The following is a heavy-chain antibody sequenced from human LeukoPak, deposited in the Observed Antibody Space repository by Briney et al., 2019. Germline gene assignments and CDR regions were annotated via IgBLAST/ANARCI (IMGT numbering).Heavy chain of an antibody. V-gene: IGHV4-30-2*01. CDR3: ARVRLLWFGELLGPFDY. CDR1: GGSISSGGYS. D-gene: IGHD3-10*01. J-gene: IGHJ4*02. Sequence: SQTLSLTCAVSGGSISSGGYSWSWIRQPPGKGLEWIGYIYHSGSTYYNPSLKSRVTISVDRSKNQFSLKLSSVTAADTAVYYCARVRLLWFGELLGPFDYWGQGTLVTVSS. CDR2: IYHSGST.